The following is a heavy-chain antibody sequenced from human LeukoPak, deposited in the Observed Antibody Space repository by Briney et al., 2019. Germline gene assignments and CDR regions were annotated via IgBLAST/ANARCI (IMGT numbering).Heavy chain of an antibody. D-gene: IGHD6-13*01. CDR2: IYYSGST. J-gene: IGHJ6*03. CDR3: ARGRFGIAAAGTGDSYYYYYTDV. Sequence: SETLSLTCTVSGGSISSYYWSWIRQPPGKGLEWIGYIYYSGSTNYNPSLKSRVTISVDTSKNQFSLKLSSVTAADTAVYYCARGRFGIAAAGTGDSYYYYYTDVWGKGTTVTVSS. CDR1: GGSISSYY. V-gene: IGHV4-59*01.